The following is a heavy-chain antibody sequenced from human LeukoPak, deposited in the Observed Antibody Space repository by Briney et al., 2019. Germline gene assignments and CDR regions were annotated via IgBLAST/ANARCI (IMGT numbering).Heavy chain of an antibody. CDR1: GGFISISSYY. V-gene: IGHV4-39*07. Sequence: SEPLSLTCTLSGGFISISSYYGGWSRQPPGKGREWIGCIYYCGRLYCNPYRQIRVTISVDTSKNQFSLKLNSVTAADTAVYYCAREGEYSYGYYMDYWGQGTMVTVSS. CDR2: IYYCGRL. CDR3: AREGEYSYGYYMDY. J-gene: IGHJ4*01. D-gene: IGHD5-18*01.